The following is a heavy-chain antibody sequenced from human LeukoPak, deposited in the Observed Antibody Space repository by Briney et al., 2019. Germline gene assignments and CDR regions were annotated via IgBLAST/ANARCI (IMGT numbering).Heavy chain of an antibody. J-gene: IGHJ4*02. CDR3: AKHSYRVDSFTDY. D-gene: IGHD5-12*01. CDR1: GFTFSSHA. V-gene: IGHV3-23*01. CDR2: LSGSGGNT. Sequence: GGSLRLSCTASGFTFSSHAMCWVRQAPGKGLEWVSALSGSGGNTYYTDSVKGRFTISRDDSKNTLYLQMNSLRAEDTAVYYCAKHSYRVDSFTDYWGQGTLVTVSS.